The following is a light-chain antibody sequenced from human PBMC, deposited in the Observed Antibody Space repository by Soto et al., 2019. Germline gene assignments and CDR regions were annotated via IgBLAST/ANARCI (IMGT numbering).Light chain of an antibody. CDR3: QQYNNWPRT. V-gene: IGKV3-20*01. CDR1: QSVNSNY. Sequence: DIVLTQSPGTLSLSPGERATLSCRASQSVNSNYLAWYQQKPGQAARLLIYGASSRATGIPDRFSGVGSGTDFTLTISSLQSEDFAVYYCQQYNNWPRTVGQGTKVDIK. J-gene: IGKJ2*01. CDR2: GAS.